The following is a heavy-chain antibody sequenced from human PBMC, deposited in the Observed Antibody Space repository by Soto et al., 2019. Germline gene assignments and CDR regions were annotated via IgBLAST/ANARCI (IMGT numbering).Heavy chain of an antibody. V-gene: IGHV3-21*01. D-gene: IGHD6-13*01. J-gene: IGHJ4*02. Sequence: EVQLVESGGGLVKPGGSLRLSCAASGFTFSSYSMNWVRQAPGKGLEWVSSISSSSSYIYYADSVEGRFTISRDNAKNSLYLQVNSLRAEDTAVYYCAREGIAAALDYWGQGTLVTVSS. CDR1: GFTFSSYS. CDR3: AREGIAAALDY. CDR2: ISSSSSYI.